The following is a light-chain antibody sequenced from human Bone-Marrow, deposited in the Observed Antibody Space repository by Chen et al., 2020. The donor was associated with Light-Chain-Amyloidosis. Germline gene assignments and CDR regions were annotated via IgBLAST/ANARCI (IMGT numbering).Light chain of an antibody. CDR3: QVWDSSSDHVV. CDR2: YDS. CDR1: HIGSKT. V-gene: IGLV3-21*04. J-gene: IGLJ2*01. Sequence: SYVLTQPPSVSVAPGKTARLTCGGNHIGSKTVHWYQQKPGQAPVLVIYYDSDRPSGIPERFSGFKSGNTATLTISRVEAGDEADYYCQVWDSSSDHVVFGGGTKLTVL.